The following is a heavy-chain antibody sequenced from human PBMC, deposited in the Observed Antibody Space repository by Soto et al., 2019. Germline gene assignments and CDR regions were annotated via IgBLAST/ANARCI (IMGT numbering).Heavy chain of an antibody. CDR1: GFTFSNYA. D-gene: IGHD5-12*01. Sequence: PGGSLRLSCTASGFTFSNYAMNWVRQAPGKGLEWVSAISGSGGSTYYADSVKGRFTISRDNSKKTLYLQMNSLRAEDTAVYYCAKDLRRGYSAYDADYYYYGMDVWGQGTTVTVSS. V-gene: IGHV3-23*01. J-gene: IGHJ6*02. CDR3: AKDLRRGYSAYDADYYYYGMDV. CDR2: ISGSGGST.